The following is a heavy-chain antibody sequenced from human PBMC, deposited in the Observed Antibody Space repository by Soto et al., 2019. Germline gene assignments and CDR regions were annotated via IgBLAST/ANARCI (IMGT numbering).Heavy chain of an antibody. CDR2: IWYDGSNK. Sequence: GSLRLSCAASGFTFSSYGMHWVRQAPGKGLEWVAVIWYDGSNKYYADSVKGRFTISRDNSKNTLYLQMNSLRAEDTAVYYCARDFYILYYYYGMDVWGQGTTVTSP. CDR3: ARDFYILYYYYGMDV. CDR1: GFTFSSYG. D-gene: IGHD2-2*02. V-gene: IGHV3-33*01. J-gene: IGHJ6*02.